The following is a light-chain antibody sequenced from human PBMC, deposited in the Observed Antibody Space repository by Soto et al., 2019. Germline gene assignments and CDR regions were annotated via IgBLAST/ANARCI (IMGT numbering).Light chain of an antibody. J-gene: IGLJ2*01. CDR3: NSYAGSNNFVV. Sequence: QSALTQPPSASGSPGQSVTISCTGTSSDVAGYNFVSWYQQHPGKAPKLIIYDVSKRPSGVPDRFSGSKSGNTASLTVSGLQAEDEADYYCNSYAGSNNFVVFGGGIKLTVL. V-gene: IGLV2-8*01. CDR1: SSDVAGYNF. CDR2: DVS.